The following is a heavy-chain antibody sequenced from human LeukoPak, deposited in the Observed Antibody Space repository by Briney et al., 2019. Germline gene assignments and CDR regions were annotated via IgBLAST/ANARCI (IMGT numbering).Heavy chain of an antibody. V-gene: IGHV3-23*01. J-gene: IGHJ4*02. Sequence: GGSLRLSCAASGFTFSSYAMTWVRQAPGMGLEWVSTISGSGSSTYYADSVKGRFTVSRDNSKNTLYLQVSSLRAEDTALYYCAKQIYHDSSDYYRDKIFDYWGQGTLVTVSS. CDR2: ISGSGSST. CDR3: AKQIYHDSSDYYRDKIFDY. CDR1: GFTFSSYA. D-gene: IGHD3-22*01.